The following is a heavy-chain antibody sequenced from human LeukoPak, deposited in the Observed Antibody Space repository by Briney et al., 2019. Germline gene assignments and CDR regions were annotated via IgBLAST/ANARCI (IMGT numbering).Heavy chain of an antibody. J-gene: IGHJ4*02. CDR3: AREGRYSYGYGY. Sequence: SETLSLTCAVYGGSFSGYYWRWIRQPPGKGLEWIGEINHSGSTNCNPSLKSRVTISVDTSKNQFSLKLSSVTAADTAVYYCAREGRYSYGYGYWGQGTLVTVSS. V-gene: IGHV4-34*01. D-gene: IGHD5-18*01. CDR1: GGSFSGYY. CDR2: INHSGST.